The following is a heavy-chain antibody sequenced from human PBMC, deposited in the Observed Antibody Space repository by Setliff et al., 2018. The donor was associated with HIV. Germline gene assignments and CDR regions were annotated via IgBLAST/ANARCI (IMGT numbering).Heavy chain of an antibody. D-gene: IGHD3-22*01. CDR1: GGSISSASYY. V-gene: IGHV4-61*02. CDR2: IYTRGST. Sequence: SETLSLTCTVSGGSISSASYYRSWIRQPAGKGLEWIGRIYTRGSTNYNPSLKSRVTISVDTSKNQFSLKLNSVTAADTAVYYCARAISPQYYGSSGYYLAWGQGTLVTVSS. CDR3: ARAISPQYYGSSGYYLA. J-gene: IGHJ5*02.